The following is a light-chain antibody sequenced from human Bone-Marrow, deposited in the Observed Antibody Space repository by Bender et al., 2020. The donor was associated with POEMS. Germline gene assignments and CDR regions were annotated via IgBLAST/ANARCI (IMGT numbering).Light chain of an antibody. Sequence: QSALTQPRSVSGSPGQSVIISCTGTSSDVGGYKHVSWYQQHPGKVPKLMIFGVTQRPSGVPDRFSGSKSGNTASLTVSGLQAEDEADYYCCSYAGTNNYVFGTGTTVTVL. V-gene: IGLV2-8*01. CDR2: GVT. J-gene: IGLJ1*01. CDR3: CSYAGTNNYV. CDR1: SSDVGGYKH.